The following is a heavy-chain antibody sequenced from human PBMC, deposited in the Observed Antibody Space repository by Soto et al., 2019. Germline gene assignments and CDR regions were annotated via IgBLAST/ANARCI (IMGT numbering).Heavy chain of an antibody. CDR2: INWDNNE. Sequence: SGPTLVNPTQTLTLTCTFSGFSLSTLGTCVTWIRQPPGKALEWLALINWDNNEYYNPSLKTRLTISRVTSKNQVVLTMTNVDPVDTATYYCARIPHYSDSYYMDYWGQGTLVTVSS. J-gene: IGHJ4*02. D-gene: IGHD2-21*01. CDR1: GFSLSTLGTC. CDR3: ARIPHYSDSYYMDY. V-gene: IGHV2-70*01.